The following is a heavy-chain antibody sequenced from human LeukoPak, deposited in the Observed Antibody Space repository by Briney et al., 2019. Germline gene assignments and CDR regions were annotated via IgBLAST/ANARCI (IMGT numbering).Heavy chain of an antibody. D-gene: IGHD3-22*01. V-gene: IGHV3-30*04. J-gene: IGHJ4*02. CDR3: ARDSHYYDSSGYYRGYFDY. Sequence: GGSLRLSCAASGFTFSSYAMHWVRQAPGKGLEWVAVISYDGSNKYYADSVKGRFTISRDNSKNTLYLQMNSLRAEDTAAYYCARDSHYYDSSGYYRGYFDYWGQGTLVTVSS. CDR1: GFTFSSYA. CDR2: ISYDGSNK.